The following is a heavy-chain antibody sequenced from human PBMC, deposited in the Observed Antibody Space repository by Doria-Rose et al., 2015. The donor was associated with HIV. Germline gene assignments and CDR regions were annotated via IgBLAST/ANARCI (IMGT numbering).Heavy chain of an antibody. CDR1: GVSLSSPGMG. J-gene: IGHJ4*02. Sequence: QVTLKESGPVLVKPTETLTLTCTASGVSLSSPGMGVSWIRQPPGKALEWLANIFSDDERSYKTSLKSRLTISRGTSKCQVVLTMTDVDPVDTATYYCARIKSSRWYHKYYFDFWGQGTLVIVSA. CDR2: IFSDDER. V-gene: IGHV2-26*01. D-gene: IGHD6-13*01. CDR3: ARIKSSRWYHKYYFDF.